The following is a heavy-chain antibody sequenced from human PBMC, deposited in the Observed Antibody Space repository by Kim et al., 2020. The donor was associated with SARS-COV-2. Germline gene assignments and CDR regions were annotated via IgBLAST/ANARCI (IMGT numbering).Heavy chain of an antibody. CDR1: GGSISSGSYY. CDR3: SRGRGGYYDY. V-gene: IGHV4-61*02. Sequence: SETLSLTCTVSGGSISSGSYYWSWIRQPAGKGLEWIGRIYTSGSTNYNPSLKSRVTISVDTSKNQFSLKLSFVTAADTAVYYCSRGRGGYYDYWGQGTLVTVSS. J-gene: IGHJ4*02. D-gene: IGHD3-10*01. CDR2: IYTSGST.